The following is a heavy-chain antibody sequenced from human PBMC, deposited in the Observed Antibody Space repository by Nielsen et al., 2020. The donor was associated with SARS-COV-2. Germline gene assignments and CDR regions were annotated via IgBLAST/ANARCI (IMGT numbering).Heavy chain of an antibody. J-gene: IGHJ4*02. CDR1: GGSFSRYY. CDR2: INHSGST. Sequence: SETLSLTCAVYGGSFSRYYWSWIRQSPGKGLEWIGEINHSGSTNYNPSLRSRVTISIDTSKNQFSLKVNSVTAADTAVYYCVRIDMATVSVDYWGRGTLVTVSS. CDR3: VRIDMATVSVDY. D-gene: IGHD5-24*01. V-gene: IGHV4-34*01.